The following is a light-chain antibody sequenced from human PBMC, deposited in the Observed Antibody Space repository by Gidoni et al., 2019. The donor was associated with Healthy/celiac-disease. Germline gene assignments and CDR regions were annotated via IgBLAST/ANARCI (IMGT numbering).Light chain of an antibody. CDR1: QGISHY. CDR3: QKYNSAPLT. Sequence: DIQMTQSPSSLSASVGDRVTITCRASQGISHYLAWYQQKTGKVPKLLIYAASTLQSGVPSRFSGSGSGTDFTLTISSLQPEDVATYYCQKYNSAPLTFGGGTKVEIK. CDR2: AAS. V-gene: IGKV1-27*01. J-gene: IGKJ4*01.